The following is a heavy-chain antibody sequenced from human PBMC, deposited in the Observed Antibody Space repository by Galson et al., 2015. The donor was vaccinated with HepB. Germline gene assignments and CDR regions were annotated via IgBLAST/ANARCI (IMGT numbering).Heavy chain of an antibody. D-gene: IGHD5-12*01. Sequence: SETLSLTCTVPGGSINSYYWSWTRQPPGKGLEWIGYVYYSGSTNYNPSLKSRVTISVDTSKNQFSLKLTSVTAADTAVYYCARGVASLDYWGQGTLVTVSS. CDR2: VYYSGST. CDR3: ARGVASLDY. CDR1: GGSINSYY. V-gene: IGHV4-59*01. J-gene: IGHJ4*02.